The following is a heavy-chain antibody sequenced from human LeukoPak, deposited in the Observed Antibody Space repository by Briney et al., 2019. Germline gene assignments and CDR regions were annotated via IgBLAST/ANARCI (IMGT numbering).Heavy chain of an antibody. CDR3: AKDRGFYCSGGSCYNWFDP. Sequence: GGSLRLSCAASGVTFSSYAMSWGRQAPGKGLEWGSAISGSGGSTYYADSVKGRFTISRDNSKNTLYLQMNSLRAEDTAVYYCAKDRGFYCSGGSCYNWFDPWGQGTLVTVSS. CDR1: GVTFSSYA. D-gene: IGHD2-15*01. J-gene: IGHJ5*02. V-gene: IGHV3-23*01. CDR2: ISGSGGST.